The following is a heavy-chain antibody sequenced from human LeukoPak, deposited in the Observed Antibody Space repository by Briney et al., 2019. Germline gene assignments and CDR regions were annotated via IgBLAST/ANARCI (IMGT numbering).Heavy chain of an antibody. V-gene: IGHV4-34*01. J-gene: IGHJ4*02. CDR1: GGSFSGYY. Sequence: SETLSLTCAVYGGSFSGYYWSWIRQPPGKGLEWIGEISHSGSTNYNPSLKSRVTISVDTSKNQFSLKLSSVTAADTAVYYCASLRRGELYSLGYWGQGTLVTVSS. CDR2: ISHSGST. D-gene: IGHD3-16*01. CDR3: ASLRRGELYSLGY.